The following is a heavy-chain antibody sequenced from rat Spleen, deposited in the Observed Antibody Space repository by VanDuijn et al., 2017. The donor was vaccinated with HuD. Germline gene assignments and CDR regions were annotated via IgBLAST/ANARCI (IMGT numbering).Heavy chain of an antibody. CDR1: GFSLTDYS. CDR2: MWSGGST. V-gene: IGHV2S63*01. Sequence: EVQLKESGPGLVQPSQTLSLTCTVSGFSLTDYSVHWVRQPPGKGLEWMGVMWSGGSTAYNSALKSRLSISRDTSKSQVFLKMNSLQTEDTASYYCTRPKLPGPKGGFAYWGQGTLVTVSS. CDR3: TRPKLPGPKGGFAY. D-gene: IGHD1-4*01. J-gene: IGHJ3*01.